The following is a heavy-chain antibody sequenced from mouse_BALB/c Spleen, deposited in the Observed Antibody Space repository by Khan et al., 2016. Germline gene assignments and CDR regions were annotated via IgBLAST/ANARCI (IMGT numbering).Heavy chain of an antibody. CDR2: IDPANGNT. Sequence: VQLQQSGAELVKPGASVKLSCTASGFNIKDTYMHWVKQRPEQGLEWIGRIDPANGNTKYDPKFQGKATITADTSSNTAYLQPSSLTSEDTAVXYWATPPYDYDVGFAYWGQGTLVTVSA. V-gene: IGHV14-3*02. CDR3: ATPPYDYDVGFAY. D-gene: IGHD2-4*01. CDR1: GFNIKDTY. J-gene: IGHJ3*01.